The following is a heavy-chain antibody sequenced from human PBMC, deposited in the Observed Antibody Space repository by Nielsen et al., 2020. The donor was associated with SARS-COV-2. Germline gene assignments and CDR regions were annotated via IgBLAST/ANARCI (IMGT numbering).Heavy chain of an antibody. CDR3: AKAAAIQGLGY. J-gene: IGHJ4*02. Sequence: GESLKISCAASGFTFSSYAMSWVRQAPGKGLEWVSAISGSGGSTYYADSVKGRFTISGDNSKNTLYLQMNSLRAEDTAVYYCAKAAAIQGLGYWGQGTLVTVSS. V-gene: IGHV3-23*01. D-gene: IGHD6-25*01. CDR2: ISGSGGST. CDR1: GFTFSSYA.